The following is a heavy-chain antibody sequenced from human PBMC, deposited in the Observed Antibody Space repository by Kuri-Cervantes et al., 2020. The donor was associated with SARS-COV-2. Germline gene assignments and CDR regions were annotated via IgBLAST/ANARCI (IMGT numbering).Heavy chain of an antibody. J-gene: IGHJ4*02. V-gene: IGHV3-49*04. CDR3: TSTDFWSGYYFRY. CDR1: GFTFGDYA. D-gene: IGHD3-3*01. Sequence: GESLKISCTASGFTFGDYAMSWVRQAPGKGLEWVGFIRSKAYGGTTEYAASVKGRFTISRDDSKSIAYLQMNSLKTEDTAVYYCTSTDFWSGYYFRYWGQGTLVTVSS. CDR2: IRSKAYGGTT.